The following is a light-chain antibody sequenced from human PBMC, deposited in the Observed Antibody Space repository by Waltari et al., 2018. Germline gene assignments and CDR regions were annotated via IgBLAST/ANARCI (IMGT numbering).Light chain of an antibody. CDR2: INSDGSH. Sequence: QLVLTQSPSASASLGASVKLTCTLSSGHSTNIIAWLQQQPEKGPRYLMNINSDGSHNKGVGIPVRFSGSSSGAERYLTISSLQSEDEADYYCQTGGHGTWVFGGGTRPTVL. J-gene: IGLJ3*02. CDR1: SGHSTNI. V-gene: IGLV4-69*01. CDR3: QTGGHGTWV.